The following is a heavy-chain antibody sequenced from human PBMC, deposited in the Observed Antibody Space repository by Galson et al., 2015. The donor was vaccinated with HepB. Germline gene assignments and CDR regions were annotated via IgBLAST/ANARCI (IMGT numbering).Heavy chain of an antibody. CDR1: GGSISSYY. J-gene: IGHJ6*02. CDR2: FYYSGTT. Sequence: SETLSLTCTVSGGSISSYYWSWIRQPPGEGLEWIGYFYYSGTTKYNPSLESRVTFSVDTSKNQLTLRLSSGTAADTAVYFCARLFVVLPGVTPIHDLYHYYHGMDVWGLGTTVTVSS. V-gene: IGHV4-59*08. D-gene: IGHD2-2*01. CDR3: ARLFVVLPGVTPIHDLYHYYHGMDV.